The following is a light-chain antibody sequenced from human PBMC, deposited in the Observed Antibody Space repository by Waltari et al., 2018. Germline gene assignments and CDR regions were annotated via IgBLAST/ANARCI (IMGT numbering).Light chain of an antibody. V-gene: IGLV4-69*01. CDR1: SGHSTNI. CDR3: QTGGHGTWV. J-gene: IGLJ3*02. CDR2: VNSDGSH. Sequence: QLVLTQSPSASASLGASVKLTCTLSSGHSTNIIAWHQQQPEKGPRYLMKVNSDGSHSKGDQIPDRFSGSSSVAEHYLTISSLQSEDEADYYCQTGGHGTWVFGGGTKLTVL.